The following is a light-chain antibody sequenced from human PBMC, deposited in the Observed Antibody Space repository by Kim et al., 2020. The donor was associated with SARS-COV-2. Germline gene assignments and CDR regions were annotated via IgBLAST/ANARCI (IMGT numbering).Light chain of an antibody. J-gene: IGKJ1*01. V-gene: IGKV1-12*01. CDR3: QQANSFPWT. CDR1: QGISSW. Sequence: DIQMTQSPSSVSAFVGDRVTITCRAGQGISSWLAWYQQKPGKAPNLLIYAASNLQSEVPSRFSGSGSGTDFTLTISRLQPEDSATYYCQQANSFPWTFGQGTKVDIK. CDR2: AAS.